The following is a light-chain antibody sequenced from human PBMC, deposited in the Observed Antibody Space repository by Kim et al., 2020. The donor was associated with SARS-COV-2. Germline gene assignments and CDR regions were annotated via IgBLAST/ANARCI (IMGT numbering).Light chain of an antibody. CDR1: SSDVGGYNY. CDR2: DVS. V-gene: IGLV2-11*01. CDR3: CSYAGSYSWV. Sequence: GRSDTISCTGTSSDVGGYNYVSWYQQHPGKAPKLMIYDVSKRPSGVPDRFSGSKSGNTASLTISGLQAEDEADYYCCSYAGSYSWVFGGGTQLTVL. J-gene: IGLJ3*02.